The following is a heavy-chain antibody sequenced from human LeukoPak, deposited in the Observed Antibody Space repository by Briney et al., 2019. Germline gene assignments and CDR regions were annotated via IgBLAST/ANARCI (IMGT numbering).Heavy chain of an antibody. V-gene: IGHV4-4*07. Sequence: SETLSLTCTVSGGSISSYYWSWIRQPAGKGLERIGRIYTSGSTNYNPSLKSRVTMSVDTSKNQFSLKLSSVTAADTAVYYCARYQRVPNQGSGSYLETPYYFDYWGQGTLVTVSS. CDR3: ARYQRVPNQGSGSYLETPYYFDY. CDR1: GGSISSYY. D-gene: IGHD3-10*01. CDR2: IYTSGST. J-gene: IGHJ4*02.